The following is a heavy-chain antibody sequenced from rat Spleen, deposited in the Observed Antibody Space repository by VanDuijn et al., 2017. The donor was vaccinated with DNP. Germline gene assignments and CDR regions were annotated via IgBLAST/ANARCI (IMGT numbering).Heavy chain of an antibody. J-gene: IGHJ2*01. CDR3: ARWTRYFDY. Sequence: EVQLQESGSGLVKPPQSLSLTCSAIVYSTTSNYWGWIRKFPGNKMEYIGHISYSGSTNYNPSLKSRISITRDTSRNHFFLHLNSVTTEDTATYYCARWTRYFDYWGQGVMVTVSS. D-gene: IGHD1-7*01. V-gene: IGHV3-1*01. CDR2: ISYSGST. CDR1: VYSTTSNY.